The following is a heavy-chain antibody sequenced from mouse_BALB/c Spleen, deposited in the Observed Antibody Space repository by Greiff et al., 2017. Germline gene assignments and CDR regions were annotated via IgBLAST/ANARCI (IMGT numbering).Heavy chain of an antibody. Sequence: DVMLVESGGDLVKPGGSLKLSCAASGFTFSSYGMSWVRQTPDKRLEWVATISSGGSYTYYPDSVKGRFTISRDNAKNTLYLQMSSLRSEDTAMYYCARVYGNPYYFDYWGQGTTLTVSS. V-gene: IGHV5-6*02. CDR2: ISSGGSYT. D-gene: IGHD2-1*01. J-gene: IGHJ2*01. CDR1: GFTFSSYG. CDR3: ARVYGNPYYFDY.